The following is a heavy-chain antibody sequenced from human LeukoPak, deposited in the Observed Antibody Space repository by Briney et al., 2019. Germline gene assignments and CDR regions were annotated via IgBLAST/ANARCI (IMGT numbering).Heavy chain of an antibody. Sequence: GGSLRLSCAASGFSFSSYSVNWVRQAPGKGLEWLSYINIGGTNTHYADSVKGRFTISRDNAKKSLYLEMNNLRAEDTAVYYCATDGAGFDTWGQGVLVTVSS. CDR2: INIGGTNT. CDR3: ATDGAGFDT. CDR1: GFSFSSYS. J-gene: IGHJ5*02. V-gene: IGHV3-48*04.